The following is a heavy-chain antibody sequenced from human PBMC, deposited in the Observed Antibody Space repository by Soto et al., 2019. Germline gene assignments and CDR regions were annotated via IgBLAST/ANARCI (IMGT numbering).Heavy chain of an antibody. Sequence: PSETLSLTCTVSGGSISSGGYYWSWIRQHPGKGLEWIGYIYYSGSTYYNPSPKSRVTISVDTSKNQFSLKLSSVTAADTAVYYCARRRRGEVGATHYYYGMDVWGQGTTVTVSS. J-gene: IGHJ6*02. D-gene: IGHD1-26*01. CDR1: GGSISSGGYY. V-gene: IGHV4-31*03. CDR3: ARRRRGEVGATHYYYGMDV. CDR2: IYYSGST.